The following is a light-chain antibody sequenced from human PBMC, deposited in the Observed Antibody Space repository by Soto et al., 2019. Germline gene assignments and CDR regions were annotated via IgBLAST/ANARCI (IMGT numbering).Light chain of an antibody. V-gene: IGKV3-11*01. CDR2: DAS. CDR1: QSISSY. J-gene: IGKJ1*01. Sequence: EIVLTQSPATLPLSPGEGVTLSCRASQSISSYLAWYQQKPGQAPRLLIYDASNRATGIPARFSGSGSGTDFSLTISSLEPEDFAVYYCQQRSYWPWTFGQGTKVEIE. CDR3: QQRSYWPWT.